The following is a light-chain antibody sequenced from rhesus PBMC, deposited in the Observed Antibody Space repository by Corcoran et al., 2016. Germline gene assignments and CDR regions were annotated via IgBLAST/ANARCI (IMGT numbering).Light chain of an antibody. CDR3: QKYDTYPFT. Sequence: DIQMTQSPSSLSASVGDTVTIPCQASQGITKYLAWYQQKPGKAHKLLFYDASTLQTGVPSRFSGSGFGTEITLTLSSLQPEDFATYYWQKYDTYPFTFGGGTKVELK. J-gene: IGKJ4*01. CDR1: QGITKY. CDR2: DAS. V-gene: IGKV1-25*01.